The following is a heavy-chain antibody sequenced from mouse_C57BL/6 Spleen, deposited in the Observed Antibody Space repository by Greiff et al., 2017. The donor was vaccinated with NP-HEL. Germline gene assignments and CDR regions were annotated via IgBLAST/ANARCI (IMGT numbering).Heavy chain of an antibody. CDR2: IDPSDSYT. V-gene: IGHV1-69*01. D-gene: IGHD2-3*01. CDR3: ARKGVDGYYGYFDV. Sequence: VQLQQPGAELVMPGASVKLSCKASGYTFTSYWMHWVKQRPGQGLEWIGEIDPSDSYTNYNQKFKGESTLTVDKSSSTAYMQLSSLTSEDSAVYYCARKGVDGYYGYFDVWGTGTTVTVSS. CDR1: GYTFTSYW. J-gene: IGHJ1*03.